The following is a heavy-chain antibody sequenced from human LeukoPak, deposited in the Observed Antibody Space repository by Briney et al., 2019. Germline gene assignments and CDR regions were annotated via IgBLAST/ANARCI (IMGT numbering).Heavy chain of an antibody. CDR3: ARGPNSNWSGLDF. CDR1: GFSFSGHW. D-gene: IGHD6-6*01. CDR2: ISPTGSTT. Sequence: GGSLRLSCTASGFSFSGHWMHWARQLPGKGLVWVSRISPTGSTTSHADSVKGRFTVSRDNAKNTLYLQVNNLRAEDTAVYYCARGPNSNWSGLDFWGQGTLLTVSS. V-gene: IGHV3-74*01. J-gene: IGHJ4*02.